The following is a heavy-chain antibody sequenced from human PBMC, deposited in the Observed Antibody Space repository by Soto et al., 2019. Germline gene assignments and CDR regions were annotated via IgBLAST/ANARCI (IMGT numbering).Heavy chain of an antibody. D-gene: IGHD5-12*01. Sequence: SETLSLTCTVSGGSIGTYYWSWIRQPPGKGLEWIGYIHYTGTIKYSPSLESRVTISADTSKNQLSLKLSFVTAADTAVYYCARDYISGLLFDYWGQGTLVT. CDR2: IHYTGTI. J-gene: IGHJ4*02. CDR1: GGSIGTYY. V-gene: IGHV4-59*01. CDR3: ARDYISGLLFDY.